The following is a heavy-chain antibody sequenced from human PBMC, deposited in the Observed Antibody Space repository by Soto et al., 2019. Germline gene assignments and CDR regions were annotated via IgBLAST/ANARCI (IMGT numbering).Heavy chain of an antibody. CDR3: ARPGITIFGVVTADGMDV. CDR2: IYPGDSDT. V-gene: IGHV5-51*01. Sequence: ESLKIACKGSGYSFTSYWIGWVRQIPGKGLEWMGIIYPGDSDTRYSPSFQGQVTISADKSISTAYLQWSSLKASDTAMYYCARPGITIFGVVTADGMDVWGQGTTVTVSS. J-gene: IGHJ6*02. CDR1: GYSFTSYW. D-gene: IGHD3-3*01.